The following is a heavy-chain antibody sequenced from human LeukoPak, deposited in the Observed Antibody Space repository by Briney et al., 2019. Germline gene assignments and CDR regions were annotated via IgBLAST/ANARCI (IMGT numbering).Heavy chain of an antibody. J-gene: IGHJ3*02. V-gene: IGHV3-74*01. Sequence: GGSLRLSCAASGFTFSSYWMHWVRQAPGKGLVWVSRFNSDGISTSYADSVKGRFTISRDNSKNTLYLQMNSLRAEDTAVYYCASSGGAFDIWGQGTMVTVSS. CDR1: GFTFSSYW. CDR2: FNSDGIST. CDR3: ASSGGAFDI. D-gene: IGHD1-26*01.